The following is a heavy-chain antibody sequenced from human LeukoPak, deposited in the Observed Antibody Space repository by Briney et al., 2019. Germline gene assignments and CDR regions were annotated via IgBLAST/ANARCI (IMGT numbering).Heavy chain of an antibody. CDR2: IKRETDGGTT. Sequence: GGSLRLSCAASGFTFSSAWMNRVRQAPGKGLEWVGRIKRETDGGTTDYAAPVKGRFTISRDDSKNTLFLQMNSLKTEDTAVYYCTTETAVDYWGQGTLVIVSS. J-gene: IGHJ4*02. CDR1: GFTFSSAW. CDR3: TTETAVDY. D-gene: IGHD1-1*01. V-gene: IGHV3-15*01.